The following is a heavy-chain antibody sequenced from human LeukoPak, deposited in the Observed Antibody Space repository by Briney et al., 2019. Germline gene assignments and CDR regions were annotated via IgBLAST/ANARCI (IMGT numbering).Heavy chain of an antibody. V-gene: IGHV3-23*01. D-gene: IGHD3-22*01. CDR3: AKPKATSSGYYYYGLDV. Sequence: GGSLRLSCAASGFTFSNYAMSWVRQAPGKGLEWVSGITANGPGTYYVDSVKGRFTISRDNSKNTLYLQMNSLRAEDTAVYYCAKPKATSSGYYYYGLDVWGQGTTVTVS. CDR2: ITANGPGT. CDR1: GFTFSNYA. J-gene: IGHJ6*02.